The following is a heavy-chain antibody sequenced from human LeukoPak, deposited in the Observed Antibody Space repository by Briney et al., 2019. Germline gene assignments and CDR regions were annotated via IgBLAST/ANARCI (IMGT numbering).Heavy chain of an antibody. D-gene: IGHD4-23*01. J-gene: IGHJ4*02. CDR3: ARDYGGNSWGDY. V-gene: IGHV3-7*05. CDR2: IKQDGSEK. Sequence: PGGSLRLSCAASGFTFSSYWMSWVRQTPGKGLEWVANIKQDGSEKNYVDSVKGRFTISRDNAENSLYLQMNSLRVEDTAVYYCARDYGGNSWGDYWGQGTLVTVSS. CDR1: GFTFSSYW.